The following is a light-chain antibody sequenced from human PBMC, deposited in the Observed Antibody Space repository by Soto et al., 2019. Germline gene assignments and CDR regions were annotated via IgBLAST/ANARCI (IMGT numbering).Light chain of an antibody. V-gene: IGLV2-14*01. CDR3: NSYTSSSPYV. J-gene: IGLJ1*01. CDR1: SSDIGAYDY. Sequence: QSVLTQPASVSGSPGQSITISCTGTSSDIGAYDYVSWYQQHPGKAPKLMIYEVNNRPSGVSNRFSGSKSGNTASLTISGLQAEDEADYYCNSYTSSSPYVFGTGTKLTVL. CDR2: EVN.